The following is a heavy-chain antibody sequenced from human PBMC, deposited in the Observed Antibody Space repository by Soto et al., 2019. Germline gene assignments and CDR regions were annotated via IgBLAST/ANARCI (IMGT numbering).Heavy chain of an antibody. Sequence: PSETLSLTCTVSGGSISSGGYYWSWIRQHPGKGLEWIGYIYYSGSTYYNPSLKSRVTISVDTSKNQFSLKLSSVTAADTAVYYCARSIRKDDAFDIWGQGTMVTVSS. CDR1: GGSISSGGYY. CDR2: IYYSGST. V-gene: IGHV4-31*03. CDR3: ARSIRKDDAFDI. J-gene: IGHJ3*02.